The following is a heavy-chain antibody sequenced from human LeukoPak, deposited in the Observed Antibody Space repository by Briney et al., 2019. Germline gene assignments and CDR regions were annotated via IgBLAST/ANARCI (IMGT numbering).Heavy chain of an antibody. CDR1: GGTFSSYT. J-gene: IGHJ6*04. D-gene: IGHD2-8*01. CDR2: IIPILGIA. CDR3: ASAVYAMDYYYYGMDV. Sequence: SVKVSCKASGGTFSSYTISWVRQAPGQGLEWMGRIIPILGIANYAQKFQGRVTITADKSTSTAYMELSSLRSEDTAVYYCASAVYAMDYYYYGMDVWGKGTTVTVSS. V-gene: IGHV1-69*02.